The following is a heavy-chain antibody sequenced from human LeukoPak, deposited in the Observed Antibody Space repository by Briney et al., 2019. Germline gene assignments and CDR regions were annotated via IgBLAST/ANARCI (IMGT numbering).Heavy chain of an antibody. CDR3: ARGSGSSWYFYFDY. J-gene: IGHJ4*02. Sequence: PGGSLRLSCAASGFTFSSYAMSWVRQAPGKGLEWVSVISGSGGSTYYADSVKGRFTISRDNAKNSVYLQMNSLRAEDTALYYCARGSGSSWYFYFDYWGQGTLVTVSS. CDR2: ISGSGGST. V-gene: IGHV3-23*01. CDR1: GFTFSSYA. D-gene: IGHD6-13*01.